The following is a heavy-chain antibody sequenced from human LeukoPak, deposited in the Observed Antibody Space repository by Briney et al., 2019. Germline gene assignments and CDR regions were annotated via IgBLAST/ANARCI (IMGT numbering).Heavy chain of an antibody. CDR3: TTSTTVTIYYYYYYGMDV. CDR2: IKSKTDGGTT. J-gene: IGHJ6*02. CDR1: GFTFSNAW. V-gene: IGHV3-15*01. Sequence: PGGSLRLSCAASGFTFSNAWMSWVSQAPGKGLEWVGRIKSKTDGGTTDYAAPVKGRFTISRDDSKNTLYLQMNSLKTEDTAVYYCTTSTTVTIYYYYYYGMDVWGQGTTVTVSS. D-gene: IGHD4-17*01.